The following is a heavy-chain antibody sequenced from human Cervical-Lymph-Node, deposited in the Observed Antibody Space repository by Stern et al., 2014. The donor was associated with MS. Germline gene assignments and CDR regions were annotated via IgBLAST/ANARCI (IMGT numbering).Heavy chain of an antibody. V-gene: IGHV3-23*04. CDR3: GKEYCNGTICSPILTV. CDR2: ISISADRT. D-gene: IGHD3-9*01. CDR1: GFSFNRYA. J-gene: IGHJ4*02. Sequence: EVHLVESGGGLVQPGGSLRLSCVASGFSFNRYAMSWVRQAPGKGLEWVSAISISADRTYYADSVKGRFTISRDDSKNTVYLQMSFLRAEDTAVYYCGKEYCNGTICSPILTVRGQGTLVAVSS.